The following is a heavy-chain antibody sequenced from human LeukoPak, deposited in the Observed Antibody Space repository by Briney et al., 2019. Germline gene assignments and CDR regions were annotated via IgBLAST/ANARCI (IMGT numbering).Heavy chain of an antibody. CDR1: GGSISSSNW. J-gene: IGHJ4*02. CDR3: AREKYSYGPVGAGDYFDY. V-gene: IGHV4-4*02. CDR2: IYHSGST. D-gene: IGHD5-18*01. Sequence: SETLSLTCAVSGGSISSSNWWSWVRQPPGKGLEWIGEIYHSGSTNYNPSLKSRVTISVDKSKNQFSLKLSSVTAADTAVYYCAREKYSYGPVGAGDYFDYWGQGTLVTVSS.